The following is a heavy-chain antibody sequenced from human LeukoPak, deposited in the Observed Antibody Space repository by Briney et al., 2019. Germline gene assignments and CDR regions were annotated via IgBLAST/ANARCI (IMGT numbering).Heavy chain of an antibody. V-gene: IGHV3-21*01. Sequence: GGSLRLSCAASGFTFSSYSMNWVRQAPGKGLEWVSSISSSSSYIYYADSVKGRFTISRDNAKNSLYLQMNSLRAEDTAVYYCARLTVYAPISFCYWGQGTLVTVSS. J-gene: IGHJ4*02. CDR1: GFTFSSYS. CDR3: ARLTVYAPISFCY. D-gene: IGHD2-8*01. CDR2: ISSSSSYI.